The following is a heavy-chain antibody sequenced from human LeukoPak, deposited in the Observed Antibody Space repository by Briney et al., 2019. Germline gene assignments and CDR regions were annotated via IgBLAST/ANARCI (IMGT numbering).Heavy chain of an antibody. CDR3: AKIFSETARATFTAY. V-gene: IGHV4-59*01. J-gene: IGHJ4*02. CDR1: GGSISSNF. D-gene: IGHD3-3*01. CDR2: IYNSGTT. Sequence: PSETLSLTCTVSGGSISSNFWSWIRQPPGKGLEYIGYIYNSGTTNYNPSLKSRVTISVDTSKNQFSLKLSSVTAADTDMYYCAKIFSETARATFTAYWGQGTLVTVSS.